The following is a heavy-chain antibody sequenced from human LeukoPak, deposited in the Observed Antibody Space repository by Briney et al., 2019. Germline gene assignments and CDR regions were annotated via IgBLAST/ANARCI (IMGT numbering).Heavy chain of an antibody. Sequence: SETLSLTCAVYGGSFSGYYYSWIRQPPGKGLEWIGEINDSGSTYYNPSLKSRVTISVDRSKNQFSLKLSSVTAADTAVYYCARLPSTPSDIVVVPAANGAFDIRGQGTMVTVSS. D-gene: IGHD2-2*01. J-gene: IGHJ3*02. CDR2: INDSGST. CDR3: ARLPSTPSDIVVVPAANGAFDI. V-gene: IGHV4-34*01. CDR1: GGSFSGYY.